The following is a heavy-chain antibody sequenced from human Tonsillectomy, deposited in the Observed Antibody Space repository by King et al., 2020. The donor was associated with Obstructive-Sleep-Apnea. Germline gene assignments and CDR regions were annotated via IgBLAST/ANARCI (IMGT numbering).Heavy chain of an antibody. J-gene: IGHJ6*02. Sequence: LQLQESGPGLVKPSQTLSLTCSVSGGSISSDTYYWTWIRQHPGKGLECIGYIYYSGTTYYNPSLNSRVTILVDTSKNQSSLKLSSVTAADTAVYYCARDWAEYESLPYGYGMDVWGQGTTVTVSS. CDR2: IYYSGTT. V-gene: IGHV4-31*03. CDR3: ARDWAEYESLPYGYGMDV. D-gene: IGHD3-22*01. CDR1: GGSISSDTYY.